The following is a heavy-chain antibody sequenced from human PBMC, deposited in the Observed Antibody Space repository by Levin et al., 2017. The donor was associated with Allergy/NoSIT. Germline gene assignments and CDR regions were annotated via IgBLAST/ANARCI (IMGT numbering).Heavy chain of an antibody. D-gene: IGHD2-15*01. J-gene: IGHJ4*02. CDR2: ISTYNGNT. CDR3: ATDLPDIGGFAQGLALYN. V-gene: IGHV1-18*01. CDR1: GYTFITYG. Sequence: PTASVKVSCKASGYTFITYGISWVRQAPGQGLEWMGWISTYNGNTNYAQKLQGRVTMTTDTSTSAAYMELKSLRSDDTAVYYCATDLPDIGGFAQGLALYNWGRGTLVTVSS.